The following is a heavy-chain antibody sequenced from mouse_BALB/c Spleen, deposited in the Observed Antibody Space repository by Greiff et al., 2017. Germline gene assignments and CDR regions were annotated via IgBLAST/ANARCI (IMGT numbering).Heavy chain of an antibody. CDR3: ERHVGNYDAMDY. J-gene: IGHJ4*01. V-gene: IGHV5-9-3*01. D-gene: IGHD2-1*01. Sequence: EVQGVESGGGLVKPGGSLKLSCAASGFTFSSYAMSWVRQTPEKRLEWVATISSGGSYTYYPDSVKGRFTISRDNAKNTLYLQMSSLRSEDTAMYYCERHVGNYDAMDYWGQGTSVTVSS. CDR2: ISSGGSYT. CDR1: GFTFSSYA.